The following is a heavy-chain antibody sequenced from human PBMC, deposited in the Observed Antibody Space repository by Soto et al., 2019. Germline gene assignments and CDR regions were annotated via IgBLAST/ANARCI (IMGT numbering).Heavy chain of an antibody. D-gene: IGHD7-27*01. CDR2: ISSSSSCI. CDR3: ARALANRPTDY. Sequence: GGSLRLSCAASGFSFSSYSMNWVRQAPGEGLEWVSSISSSSSCIYYADSVKGRFTISRDNAKNSLSLQMNSLRAEDTAVYYCARALANRPTDYWGQGTLVTVSS. V-gene: IGHV3-21*01. CDR1: GFSFSSYS. J-gene: IGHJ4*02.